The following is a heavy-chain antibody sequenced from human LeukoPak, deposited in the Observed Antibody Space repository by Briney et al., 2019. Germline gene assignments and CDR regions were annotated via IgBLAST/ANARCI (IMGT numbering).Heavy chain of an antibody. J-gene: IGHJ4*02. CDR3: TTPPLGYCSGGSCS. Sequence: PGGSLRLSCAASGFTFSNAWMSWVRQAPGKGLEWVGRIKSKTDGGTTDYAAPVKGRFTISRGDSKNTLYLQMNSLKTEDTAVYYCTTPPLGYCSGGSCSGGQGTLVTVSS. CDR1: GFTFSNAW. CDR2: IKSKTDGGTT. V-gene: IGHV3-15*01. D-gene: IGHD2-15*01.